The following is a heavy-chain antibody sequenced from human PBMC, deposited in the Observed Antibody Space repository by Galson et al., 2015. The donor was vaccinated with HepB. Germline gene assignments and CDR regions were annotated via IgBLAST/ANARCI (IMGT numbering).Heavy chain of an antibody. J-gene: IGHJ4*02. V-gene: IGHV3-23*01. CDR3: AKDVSPRGYYFDY. Sequence: SLRLSCAASGFTFSSYAMSWVRQAPGKGLEWVSAISGSGGSTYYADSVKGRFTISRDNSKNTLYLQMNSLRAEDTAVYYCAKDVSPRGYYFDYWGQGTLVTVSS. D-gene: IGHD2/OR15-2a*01. CDR1: GFTFSSYA. CDR2: ISGSGGST.